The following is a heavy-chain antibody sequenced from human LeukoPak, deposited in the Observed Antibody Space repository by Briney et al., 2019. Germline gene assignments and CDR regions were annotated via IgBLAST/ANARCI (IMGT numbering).Heavy chain of an antibody. V-gene: IGHV3-23*01. CDR2: VSDSGRST. CDR1: GFTFSNYA. CDR3: AKHDSFIPS. D-gene: IGHD3-16*02. J-gene: IGHJ5*02. Sequence: PGGSLRLSCAASGFTFSNYAMSWVRQAPGKGLEWVSGVSDSGRSTYYTDSVKGRCAISRDNSKSTVSLQMNNVRAEDTAVYFCAKHDSFIPSWGQGILVTVSS.